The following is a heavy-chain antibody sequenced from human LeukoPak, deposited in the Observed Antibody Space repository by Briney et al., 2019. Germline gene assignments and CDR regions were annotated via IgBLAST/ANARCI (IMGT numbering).Heavy chain of an antibody. V-gene: IGHV4-4*02. Sequence: PSETLSLTCAVSGGSISSSYWWSWIRQPPGKGLEWIGEIYHSGSTNYNPSLKSRVTISVDTSKNQFSLKLSSVTAADTAVYYCARERVGYNWNYFLWFDPWGQGTLVTVSS. CDR3: ARERVGYNWNYFLWFDP. D-gene: IGHD1-7*01. J-gene: IGHJ5*02. CDR1: GGSISSSYW. CDR2: IYHSGST.